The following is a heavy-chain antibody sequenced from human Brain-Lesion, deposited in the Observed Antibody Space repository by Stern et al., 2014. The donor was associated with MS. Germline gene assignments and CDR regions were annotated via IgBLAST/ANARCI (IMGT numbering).Heavy chain of an antibody. CDR1: GYIFTGYY. D-gene: IGHD3-3*01. CDR3: ARDQRGITIFGVVTDYYYLGMDV. J-gene: IGHJ6*02. V-gene: IGHV1-2*02. CDR2: INPNTGGT. Sequence: QMQLVQSGAEVKKPGASVKVSCKTSGYIFTGYYIHWVRQAPGQGLEWMAWINPNTGGTKYAQKFQGRVTMSRDTSISTAYVELSSLTSDDTAVYYCARDQRGITIFGVVTDYYYLGMDVWDQGTTVTVSS.